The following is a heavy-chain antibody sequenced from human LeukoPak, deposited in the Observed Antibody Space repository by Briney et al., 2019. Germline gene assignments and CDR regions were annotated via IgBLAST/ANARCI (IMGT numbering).Heavy chain of an antibody. J-gene: IGHJ4*02. Sequence: PGTLSLTCGVSGGSISSENWWSWVRQAPGKGPEWIAEIYHRGLTNYSPSLRSRVIISMDKSRNQFSLQLSSVTAADTAVYFCARGGGYYFDYWGQGALVTVSS. D-gene: IGHD3-16*01. CDR3: ARGGGYYFDY. CDR2: IYHRGLT. CDR1: GGSISSENW. V-gene: IGHV4-4*01.